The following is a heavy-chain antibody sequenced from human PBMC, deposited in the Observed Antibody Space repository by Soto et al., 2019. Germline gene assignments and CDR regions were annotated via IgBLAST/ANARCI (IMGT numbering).Heavy chain of an antibody. CDR3: ARHAAQARAIVVVPAANFLFDY. D-gene: IGHD2-2*01. CDR1: GGSISSSSYY. Sequence: SETLSLTCTVSGGSISSSSYYWGWIRQPPGKGLEWIGSIYYSGRTYYNPSLKSRVTISVDTSKNQFSLKLSSVTAADTAVYYCARHAAQARAIVVVPAANFLFDYWGQGTLVTVSS. V-gene: IGHV4-39*01. J-gene: IGHJ4*02. CDR2: IYYSGRT.